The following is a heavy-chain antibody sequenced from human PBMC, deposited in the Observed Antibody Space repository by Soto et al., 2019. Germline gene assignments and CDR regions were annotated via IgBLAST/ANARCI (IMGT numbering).Heavy chain of an antibody. Sequence: QVQLVESGGGVVQPGRSLRLSCAASGFTFSSYAMHWVRQAPGKGLEWVAVISYDGSNKYYADSVKGRFTISRDNSKNTLYLQMNSLRAEDTAVYYCARGRRSGELDYWGQGTLVTVSS. J-gene: IGHJ4*02. D-gene: IGHD5-12*01. CDR1: GFTFSSYA. CDR3: ARGRRSGELDY. V-gene: IGHV3-30-3*01. CDR2: ISYDGSNK.